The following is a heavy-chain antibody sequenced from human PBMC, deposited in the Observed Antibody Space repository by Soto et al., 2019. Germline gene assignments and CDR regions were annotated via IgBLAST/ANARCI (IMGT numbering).Heavy chain of an antibody. CDR3: ARRARPDFYYMDV. J-gene: IGHJ6*03. CDR1: GFTLSGYA. V-gene: IGHV3-64*01. D-gene: IGHD6-6*01. Sequence: GGSLRLSCAASGFTLSGYAMDWVRQAPGKVLEYVSGISSNGVGTYYANSVQGRFTISRDNSKNTVYLQMGSLRPEDMAVYYCARRARPDFYYMDVWGKGTTVTVS. CDR2: ISSNGVGT.